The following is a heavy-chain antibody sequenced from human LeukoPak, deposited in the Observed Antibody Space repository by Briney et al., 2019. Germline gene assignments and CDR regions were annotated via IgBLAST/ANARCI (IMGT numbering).Heavy chain of an antibody. D-gene: IGHD5-24*01. CDR3: ARSLGPTKPFDF. CDR1: GFVFNSYE. Sequence: GGSLRLSCVASGFVFNSYEMSWVRQAPGKGLEWLSYITGRGDTIYYADSVRGRFTISRDNAKLSLFLQMNTLRAEDTAPYYCARSLGPTKPFDFWGKGTPVTVSS. CDR2: ITGRGDTI. V-gene: IGHV3-48*03. J-gene: IGHJ4*02.